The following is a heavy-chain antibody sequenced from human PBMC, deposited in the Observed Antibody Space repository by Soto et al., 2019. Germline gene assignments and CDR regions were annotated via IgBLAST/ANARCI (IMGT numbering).Heavy chain of an antibody. Sequence: GGSLRLSCAASGFTFSSYGMHWVRQAPGKGLEWVAVIWYDGSNKYYADSVKGRFTISRDNSKNTLYLQMNSLRAEDTAVYYCASAFGVVAPDHYWGQGTLVTVSS. CDR2: IWYDGSNK. CDR3: ASAFGVVAPDHY. CDR1: GFTFSSYG. J-gene: IGHJ4*02. D-gene: IGHD3-3*01. V-gene: IGHV3-33*01.